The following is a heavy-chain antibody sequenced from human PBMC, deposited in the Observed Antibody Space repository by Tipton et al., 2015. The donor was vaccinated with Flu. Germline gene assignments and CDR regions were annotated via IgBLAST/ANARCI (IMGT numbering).Heavy chain of an antibody. J-gene: IGHJ4*02. V-gene: IGHV3-30*18. CDR3: AKTVFQNINFAAV. CDR1: GFTFSNTA. D-gene: IGHD3-16*01. Sequence: SLRLSCAASGFTFSNTAMHWVRQVPGKGLEWVAVMSYDGIYIYYADSVKGRFTISRDNSRNTLYLQMNSLRPEDTAVYYCAKTVFQNINFAAVWGQGTLVTVSS. CDR2: MSYDGIYI.